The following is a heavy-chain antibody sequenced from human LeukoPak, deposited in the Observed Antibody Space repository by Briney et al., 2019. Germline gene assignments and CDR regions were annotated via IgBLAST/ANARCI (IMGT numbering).Heavy chain of an antibody. Sequence: ASVKVSCKASGYTFTSYGISWVRQAPGQGLEWMGWISAYNGNTNYAQKLQGRVTMTTDTSTSTAYMELRSLRSDDTAVYYCARVRGMVRGVMNLSPYYYYYMDVWGKGTTVTVSS. CDR1: GYTFTSYG. V-gene: IGHV1-18*01. CDR3: ARVRGMVRGVMNLSPYYYYYMDV. D-gene: IGHD3-10*01. CDR2: ISAYNGNT. J-gene: IGHJ6*03.